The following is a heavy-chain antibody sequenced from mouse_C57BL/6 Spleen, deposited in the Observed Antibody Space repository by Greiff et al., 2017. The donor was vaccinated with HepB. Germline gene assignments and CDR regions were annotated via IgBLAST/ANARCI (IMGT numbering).Heavy chain of an antibody. CDR3: TGLFRYYGSSYSSMDY. CDR2: IRLKSDNYAT. V-gene: IGHV6-3*01. D-gene: IGHD1-1*01. Sequence: EVKLMESGGGLVQPGGSMKLSCVASGFTFSNYWMNWVRQSPEKGLEWVAQIRLKSDNYATHYAESVKGRFTISRDDSKSSVYLQMNNLRAEDTGIYYCTGLFRYYGSSYSSMDYWGQGTSVTVSS. J-gene: IGHJ4*01. CDR1: GFTFSNYW.